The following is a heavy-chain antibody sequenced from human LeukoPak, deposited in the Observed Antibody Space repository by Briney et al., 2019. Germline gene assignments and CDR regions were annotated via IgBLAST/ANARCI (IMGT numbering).Heavy chain of an antibody. D-gene: IGHD2-2*01. J-gene: IGHJ5*02. CDR3: ARDHCSSTSCHPWFDP. CDR2: IYYSGST. Sequence: SETLSLTCAVSGDSISSSGYYWGWIRQPPGKGLEWIGTIYYSGSTYYNPSLKSRVTISVDPSKNQFSLKLSSVTAADTAVYYCARDHCSSTSCHPWFDPWGQGTLVTVSS. V-gene: IGHV4-39*07. CDR1: GDSISSSGYY.